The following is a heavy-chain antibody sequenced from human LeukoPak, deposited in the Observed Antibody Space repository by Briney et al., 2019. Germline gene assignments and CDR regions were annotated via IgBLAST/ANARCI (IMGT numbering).Heavy chain of an antibody. CDR3: ARGLRWSKYQLGDY. Sequence: ASVKVSCKASGYTFTGYYMHWVRQAPGQGLEWMGWINPNSGGTNYAQKFQGRVTMTRDTSISTAYMELSRLRPDDTAVYYCARGLRWSKYQLGDYWGQGTLVTVSS. CDR1: GYTFTGYY. CDR2: INPNSGGT. V-gene: IGHV1-2*02. J-gene: IGHJ4*02. D-gene: IGHD2-2*01.